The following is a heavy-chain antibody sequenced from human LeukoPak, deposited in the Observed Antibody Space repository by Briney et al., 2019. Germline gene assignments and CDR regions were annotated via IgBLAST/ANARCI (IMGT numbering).Heavy chain of an antibody. CDR3: AKDLFREIAVVDY. CDR1: GFTFSSYG. J-gene: IGHJ4*02. D-gene: IGHD6-19*01. V-gene: IGHV3-30*18. CDR2: ISYDGSNK. Sequence: GGSLRLSCAASGFTFSSYGMHWVRQAPGKGLEWVAVISYDGSNKYYADSVKGRFTISRDNSKNTLYLQMNSLRAEDTAVYYCAKDLFREIAVVDYWGQGTLVTVSS.